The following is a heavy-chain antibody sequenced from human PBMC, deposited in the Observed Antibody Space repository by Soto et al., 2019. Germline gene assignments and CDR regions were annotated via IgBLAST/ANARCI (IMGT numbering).Heavy chain of an antibody. Sequence: SETLSLTCTVSGASISSGGYYWSWIRQHPGKGLEWTGYIYYTGNTYYNPALRSRVIMSVDTSKNQFSLKLSSVTAADTAVYYCVGEGDNTDYYLGYYFYGMDVWGQGTTVTVSS. D-gene: IGHD2-21*01. CDR3: VGEGDNTDYYLGYYFYGMDV. CDR2: IYYTGNT. V-gene: IGHV4-31*03. J-gene: IGHJ6*02. CDR1: GASISSGGYY.